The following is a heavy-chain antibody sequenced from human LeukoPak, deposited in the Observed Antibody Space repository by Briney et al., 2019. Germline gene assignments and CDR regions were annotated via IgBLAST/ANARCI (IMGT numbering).Heavy chain of an antibody. D-gene: IGHD3-10*01. V-gene: IGHV1-69*05. J-gene: IGHJ6*04. CDR2: IIPIFGTA. Sequence: SVKVSCKASGGTFNNHAINWVRQAPGQGLEWMGGIIPIFGTANYAQKFQDRVTISTDESKSTDYMELISLRSEDTAVYYCARGALLWFGEPLGLDVWGKGTTVTVSS. CDR1: GGTFNNHA. CDR3: ARGALLWFGEPLGLDV.